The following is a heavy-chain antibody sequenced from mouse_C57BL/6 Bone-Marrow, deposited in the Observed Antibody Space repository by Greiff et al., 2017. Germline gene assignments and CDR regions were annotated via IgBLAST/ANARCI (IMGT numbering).Heavy chain of an antibody. V-gene: IGHV1-61*01. D-gene: IGHD2-2*01. J-gene: IGHJ2*01. CDR1: GYTFTSYW. Sequence: VKLQQPGAELVRPGSSVKLSCKASGYTFTSYWMDWVKQRPGQGLEWIGNIYPSDSETHYNQKFKDKATLTVDKSSSTAYMQLSSLTSEDSAVYYCAGGTYGSDYWGQGTTLTVSS. CDR3: AGGTYGSDY. CDR2: IYPSDSET.